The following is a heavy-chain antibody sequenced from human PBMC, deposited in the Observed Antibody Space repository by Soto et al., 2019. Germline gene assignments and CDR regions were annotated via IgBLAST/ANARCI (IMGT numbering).Heavy chain of an antibody. CDR3: ATKYYYDSSGYYAYYYYGMDV. D-gene: IGHD3-22*01. V-gene: IGHV1-69*12. J-gene: IGHJ6*02. CDR1: GGTFSSYA. Sequence: QVQLVQSGAEVKKPGSSVKVSCKASGGTFSSYAISWVRQAPGQGLEWMGGIIPIFGTANYAQKFQGRVTITADEYTSTAYMELSSLRSEDTAVYYCATKYYYDSSGYYAYYYYGMDVWGQGTTVTVAS. CDR2: IIPIFGTA.